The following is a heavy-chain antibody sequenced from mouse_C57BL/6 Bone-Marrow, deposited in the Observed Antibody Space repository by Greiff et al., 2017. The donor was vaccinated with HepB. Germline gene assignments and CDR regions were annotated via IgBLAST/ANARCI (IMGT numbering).Heavy chain of an antibody. V-gene: IGHV1-81*01. CDR1: GYTFTSYG. CDR2: IYPRSGNT. D-gene: IGHD1-1*01. Sequence: VQLVESGAELARPGASVKLSCKASGYTFTSYGISWVKQRTGQGLEWIGEIYPRSGNTYYNEKLKGKATLTADKSSSTAYMELRSLTSEDSAVYFCARRGTTVGAKDCFGYWGQGTTLTVSS. J-gene: IGHJ2*01. CDR3: ARRGTTVGAKDCFGY.